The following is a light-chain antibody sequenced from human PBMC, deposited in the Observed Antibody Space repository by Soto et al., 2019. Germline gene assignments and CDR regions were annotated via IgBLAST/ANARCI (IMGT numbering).Light chain of an antibody. Sequence: EIVLTQSPATLSVSPGERATLSCRASQSVSGDLAWYHHKPGQAPRLLIYGASKRATGIPDRFSGSGSGTDFTLTISRLEPEDFAVYYCQQYNNWPPTFGQGTRLEI. CDR2: GAS. J-gene: IGKJ5*01. CDR1: QSVSGD. CDR3: QQYNNWPPT. V-gene: IGKV3D-15*01.